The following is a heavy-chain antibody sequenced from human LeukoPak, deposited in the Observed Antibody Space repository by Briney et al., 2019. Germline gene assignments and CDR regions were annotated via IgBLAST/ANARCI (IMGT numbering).Heavy chain of an antibody. J-gene: IGHJ5*02. CDR2: INTNTGNP. CDR1: GGTFSSYA. V-gene: IGHV7-4-1*02. Sequence: GASVKVSCKASGGTFSSYAISWVRQAPGQGLEWMGWINTNTGNPTYAQGFTGRFVFSLDTSVSTAYLQISSLKAEDTAVYYCAREAITIFGLVRTQTTKGPHRFDPWGQGTLVTVSS. CDR3: AREAITIFGLVRTQTTKGPHRFDP. D-gene: IGHD3-3*01.